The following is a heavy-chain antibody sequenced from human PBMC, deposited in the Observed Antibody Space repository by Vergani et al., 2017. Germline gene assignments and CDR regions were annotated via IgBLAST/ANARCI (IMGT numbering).Heavy chain of an antibody. CDR3: AKDHGRYYYYYGMDV. D-gene: IGHD3-9*01. Sequence: VQLVESGGGVVRPGGSLRLSCAASGFTFSNYGFHWVRQAPGKGLEWVAVTSFDGSSKYYADSVKGRFTISRDNSKNTLYLQMNSLRAEDTALYYCAKDHGRYYYYYGMDVWGQGTTVTVSS. V-gene: IGHV3-30*18. J-gene: IGHJ6*02. CDR2: TSFDGSSK. CDR1: GFTFSNYG.